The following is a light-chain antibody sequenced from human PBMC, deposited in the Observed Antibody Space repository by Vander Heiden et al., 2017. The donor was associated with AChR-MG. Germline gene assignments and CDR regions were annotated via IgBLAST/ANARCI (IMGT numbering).Light chain of an antibody. CDR3: QNYNSAPLT. V-gene: IGKV1-27*01. J-gene: IGKJ4*01. Sequence: DIQMTQSPSSLSASVGDRVTITCRASQAITGYLAWYQQKPGRAHKLLIYDASTLQSGVPSRFSGSGSGTDFTLTISSLRPEDVATYYCQNYNSAPLTFGGGTKVEI. CDR1: QAITGY. CDR2: DAS.